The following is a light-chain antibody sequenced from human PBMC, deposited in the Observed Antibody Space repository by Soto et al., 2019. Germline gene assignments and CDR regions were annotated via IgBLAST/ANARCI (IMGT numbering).Light chain of an antibody. Sequence: DFQMTQSPSSLSASVGDRVTITCQASQSISSYLNWYQQKPGKXPXXLIYAASSLQSGVPSRFSGSGSGTDFTLTISSLQPEDFATYYCQQSYSTITFGQGTRLEIK. CDR1: QSISSY. CDR2: AAS. V-gene: IGKV1-39*01. J-gene: IGKJ5*01. CDR3: QQSYSTIT.